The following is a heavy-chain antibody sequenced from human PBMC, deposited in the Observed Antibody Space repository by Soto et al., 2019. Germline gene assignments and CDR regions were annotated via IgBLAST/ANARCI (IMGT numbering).Heavy chain of an antibody. V-gene: IGHV4-30-2*01. Sequence: PSETLSLTCAVSGGSISSGDYSWSWIRQPPGKGLEWIGYIYHSGSTYYNPSLKSRVTISVDRSNNQLSLQLNSVTPDDTAVYYCARLIGNSWLDSWGQGTLVTVSS. CDR2: IYHSGST. D-gene: IGHD2-8*01. CDR1: GGSISSGDYS. J-gene: IGHJ5*01. CDR3: ARLIGNSWLDS.